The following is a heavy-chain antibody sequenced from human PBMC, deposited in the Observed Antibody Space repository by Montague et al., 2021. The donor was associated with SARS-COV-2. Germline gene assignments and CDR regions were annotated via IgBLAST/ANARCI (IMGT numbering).Heavy chain of an antibody. CDR2: IYYSGCT. CDR1: GGSISSSSYY. Sequence: SETLSLTCTASGGSISSSSYYWGWIRQPPGKGLEWIGSIYYSGCTYYNPSLKSRVTISVDTSKNQFSLKLSSVTAADTAVYYCGRQGSSSSWYGGYYYGMDVWGQGTTVTVSS. J-gene: IGHJ6*02. D-gene: IGHD6-13*01. V-gene: IGHV4-39*01. CDR3: GRQGSSSSWYGGYYYGMDV.